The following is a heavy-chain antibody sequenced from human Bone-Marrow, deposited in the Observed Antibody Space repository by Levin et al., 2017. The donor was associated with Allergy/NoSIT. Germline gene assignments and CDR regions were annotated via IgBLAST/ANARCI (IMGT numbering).Heavy chain of an antibody. CDR3: ARVTRSIAAPTSYFDY. Sequence: SQTLSLTCTVSGGSISSGGYYWSWIRQHPGKGLEWIGYIYYSGSTYYNPSLKSRVTISVDTSKNQFSLKLSSVTAADTAVYYCARVTRSIAAPTSYFDYWGQGTLVTVSS. D-gene: IGHD6-6*01. CDR1: GGSISSGGYY. V-gene: IGHV4-31*03. CDR2: IYYSGST. J-gene: IGHJ4*02.